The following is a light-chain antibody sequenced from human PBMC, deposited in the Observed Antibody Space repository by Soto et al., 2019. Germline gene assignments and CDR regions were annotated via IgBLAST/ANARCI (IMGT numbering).Light chain of an antibody. V-gene: IGKV3-20*01. CDR2: DVS. Sequence: EIVLTQSPGTLSLSPGERATLSCRASQSVRSSFSAWYQQEPGQAPRLLIYDVSVRATGIPDGFSGSGSGTDFTLPINSLEPEDFSVYYCQQYENSVMYTFGQGTKLEIK. CDR1: QSVRSSF. J-gene: IGKJ2*01. CDR3: QQYENSVMYT.